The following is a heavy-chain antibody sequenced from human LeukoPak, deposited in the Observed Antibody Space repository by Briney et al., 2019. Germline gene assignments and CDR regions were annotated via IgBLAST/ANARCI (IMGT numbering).Heavy chain of an antibody. D-gene: IGHD3-10*01. CDR2: ISSSDSTI. Sequence: GGSLRLSCAASGFTFSDYYMSWIRQAPGKGLEWVSYISSSDSTIYYADSVKGRFTISRDNAKNSLYLQMNSLRAEDTAVYYCARDLYGSGSYTVIDYWGQGTLVTVSS. CDR1: GFTFSDYY. CDR3: ARDLYGSGSYTVIDY. J-gene: IGHJ4*02. V-gene: IGHV3-11*01.